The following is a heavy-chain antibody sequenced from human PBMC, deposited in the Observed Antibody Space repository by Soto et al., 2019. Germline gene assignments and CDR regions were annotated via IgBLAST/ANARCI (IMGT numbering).Heavy chain of an antibody. D-gene: IGHD4-17*01. V-gene: IGHV3-33*01. J-gene: IGHJ4*02. CDR2: IWYDGGNK. Sequence: QVHLVESGGGVVHPGRSLRLSCAASGFTFSSYGMNWVRQAPGKGLEWVAIIWYDGGNKYYADSVKGRFTISRDNSNNTVYVQMNSLRAEDTAMYYCARRGDDYGDYYFDHWGQGALVTVSS. CDR1: GFTFSSYG. CDR3: ARRGDDYGDYYFDH.